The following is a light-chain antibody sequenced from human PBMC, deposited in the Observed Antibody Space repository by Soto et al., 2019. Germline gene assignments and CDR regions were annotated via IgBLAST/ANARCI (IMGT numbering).Light chain of an antibody. CDR1: SSDVGGYNS. CDR3: CSYAGSYHVV. Sequence: QSALTQPRSVSGSPGQSVTISCTGTSSDVGGYNSVSWYQQDPGKAPKLMIYDVTKRPSGVPDRFSGSKSGNTASLTISGLQAEDEADYYCCSYAGSYHVVFGGGTKVTVL. J-gene: IGLJ2*01. CDR2: DVT. V-gene: IGLV2-11*01.